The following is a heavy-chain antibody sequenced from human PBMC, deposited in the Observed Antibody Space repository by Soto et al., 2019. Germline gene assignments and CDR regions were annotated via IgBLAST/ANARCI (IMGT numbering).Heavy chain of an antibody. Sequence: GGSLRLSCAAAGFRFNDYYMTWIRQAPGKGLEWVSYISSGSSTIYYAHSVKGRFTISRDNAKNSLYLQMNSLRAEDTAVYYCATSSGALAASFPYYFDYWGQGTLVTVSS. CDR1: GFRFNDYY. CDR2: ISSGSSTI. D-gene: IGHD6-25*01. J-gene: IGHJ4*02. V-gene: IGHV3-11*01. CDR3: ATSSGALAASFPYYFDY.